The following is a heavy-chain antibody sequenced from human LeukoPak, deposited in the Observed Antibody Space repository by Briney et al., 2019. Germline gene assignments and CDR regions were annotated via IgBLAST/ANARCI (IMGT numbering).Heavy chain of an antibody. J-gene: IGHJ4*02. CDR3: TRRRLQYYFDY. CDR1: GFTFSNAW. Sequence: GRSLRLSCAVSGFTFSNAWISSVRQAPGNGLEWVGRIKSKTDGGTTDYAAPVKGRFTISRDDSKNTLYLQMNSLKSEDTAVYYCTRRRLQYYFDYWGRGTLVTAPS. V-gene: IGHV3-15*01. CDR2: IKSKTDGGTT.